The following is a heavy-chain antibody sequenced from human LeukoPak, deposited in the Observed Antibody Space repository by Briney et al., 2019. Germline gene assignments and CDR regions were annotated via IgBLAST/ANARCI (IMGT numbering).Heavy chain of an antibody. V-gene: IGHV1-18*01. Sequence: GASVKVSCKASGYTFTSYGISWVRQAPGQGLEWMGWISAYNGNTNYAQKLQGRVTMTTDTSTSTAYMELRSLRSDDTAVYYCTRDRGRYYDFWSGVSGDYYYGMDVWGQGTTVTVSS. CDR2: ISAYNGNT. CDR3: TRDRGRYYDFWSGVSGDYYYGMDV. D-gene: IGHD3-3*01. CDR1: GYTFTSYG. J-gene: IGHJ6*02.